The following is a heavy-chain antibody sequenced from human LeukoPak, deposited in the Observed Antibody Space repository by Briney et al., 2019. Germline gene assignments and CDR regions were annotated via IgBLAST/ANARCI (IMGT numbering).Heavy chain of an antibody. Sequence: GGSLRPSCAASGSTLSDCATYWVRHAPRKGLARVAVITFDGNNKHYADSVRGRFTISRDNSKNTLFLQMNSLRAEDTAVYYCVKGVGIYDSSGYFDYWGQGTLVTVSS. J-gene: IGHJ4*02. D-gene: IGHD3-22*01. CDR3: VKGVGIYDSSGYFDY. CDR2: ITFDGNNK. CDR1: GSTLSDCA. V-gene: IGHV3-30-3*01.